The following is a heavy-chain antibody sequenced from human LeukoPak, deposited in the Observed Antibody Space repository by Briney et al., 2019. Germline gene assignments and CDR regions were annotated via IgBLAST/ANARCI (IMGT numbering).Heavy chain of an antibody. D-gene: IGHD5-12*01. CDR3: ASRLRPTYYFDY. CDR1: GGTFSSYA. CDR2: IIPILGIA. J-gene: IGHJ4*02. V-gene: IGHV1-69*04. Sequence: GSSVKVSCKASGGTFSSYAISRVRQAPGQGLEWMGRIIPILGIANYAQKFQGRVTITADKSTSTAYMELSSLRSEDTAVYYCASRLRPTYYFDYWGQGTLVTVSS.